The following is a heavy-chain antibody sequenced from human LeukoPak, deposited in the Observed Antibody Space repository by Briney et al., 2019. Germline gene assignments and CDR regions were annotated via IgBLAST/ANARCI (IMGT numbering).Heavy chain of an antibody. J-gene: IGHJ6*03. CDR1: GFTFSSNS. CDR2: ISSSSSDI. V-gene: IGHV3-21*01. CDR3: ARGYCSGGGCYSYYYYYYVDV. Sequence: GGSLRLSCAASGFTFSSNSMNWVRQAPGKGLEWVSSISSSSSDIYYADSVKGRFTISRDNAKNSLYLQMNSLRVEDTAVYYCARGYCSGGGCYSYYYYYYVDVWGRGPRSPSP. D-gene: IGHD2-15*01.